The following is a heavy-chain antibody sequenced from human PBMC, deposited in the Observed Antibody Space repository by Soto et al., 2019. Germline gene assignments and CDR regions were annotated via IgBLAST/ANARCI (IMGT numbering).Heavy chain of an antibody. CDR1: GYTVTIYG. J-gene: IGHJ6*03. CDR2: ISAYNGNT. V-gene: IGHV1-18*01. Sequence: ASVKVACTSSGYTVTIYGVAWVRQAPGQGLEWMGWISAYNGNTNYAQKLQGRVTMTTDTPTSTAYMELRSLRSDDTAVYYYARDRLPRDCRGGSSYYYHSMSLWANGTTLTVS. CDR3: ARDRLPRDCRGGSSYYYHSMSL. D-gene: IGHD2-15*01.